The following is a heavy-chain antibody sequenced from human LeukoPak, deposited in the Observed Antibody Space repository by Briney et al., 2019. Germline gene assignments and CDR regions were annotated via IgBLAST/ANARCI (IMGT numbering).Heavy chain of an antibody. J-gene: IGHJ4*02. V-gene: IGHV3-30*02. D-gene: IGHD6-19*01. CDR2: IRYDGSNK. Sequence: PGGSLRLSCAASGFTFSSYGMHWVRQAPGKGLEWVAFIRYDGSNKYYADSVKGRFTISRDNSKNTLYLQMNSLRAEDTAVYYCASGTPHIAVGRRVDYWGQGTLVTVSS. CDR1: GFTFSSYG. CDR3: ASGTPHIAVGRRVDY.